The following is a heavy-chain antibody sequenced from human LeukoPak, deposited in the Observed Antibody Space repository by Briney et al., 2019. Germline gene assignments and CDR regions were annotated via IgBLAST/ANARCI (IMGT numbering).Heavy chain of an antibody. CDR2: IWYDGSNK. CDR1: GFTFNSYG. J-gene: IGHJ4*02. Sequence: PGGSLRLSCAASGFTFNSYGFHWVRQAPGKGLEWVADIWYDGSNKYYADSVKGRFTISRENSKNTVSLQMSSLRAEATAVYYCVRAYSGFSSRGFDYWGQGTLVSVSS. V-gene: IGHV3-33*01. D-gene: IGHD5-12*01. CDR3: VRAYSGFSSRGFDY.